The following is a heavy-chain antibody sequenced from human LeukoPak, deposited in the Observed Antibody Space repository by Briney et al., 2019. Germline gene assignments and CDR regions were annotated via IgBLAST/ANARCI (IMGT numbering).Heavy chain of an antibody. V-gene: IGHV3-30*03. CDR3: ARELAAQVRWFDP. CDR2: ISYDGSNK. D-gene: IGHD6-6*01. CDR1: GFTFSSYG. Sequence: GGSLRLSCAASGFTFSSYGMHWVRQAPGKGLEWVAVISYDGSNKYYADSVKGRFTISRDNSKNTPYLQMNSLRAEDTAVYYCARELAAQVRWFDPWSQGTLVTVSS. J-gene: IGHJ5*02.